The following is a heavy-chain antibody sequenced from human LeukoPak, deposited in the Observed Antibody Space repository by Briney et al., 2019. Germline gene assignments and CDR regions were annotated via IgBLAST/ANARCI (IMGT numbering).Heavy chain of an antibody. D-gene: IGHD3-10*01. CDR3: ARDIYGSGDGGFDT. CDR1: HVSISNYY. CDR2: IHYSGST. V-gene: IGHV4-59*01. J-gene: IGHJ5*02. Sequence: SETLSLTCTVSHVSISNYYWSWIRQPPGKGLEWMGYIHYSGSTNYNPSLKSRVTLSVDTSKKQLSLMLRSVTAADTAVYYCARDIYGSGDGGFDTWGEGRLVTVSS.